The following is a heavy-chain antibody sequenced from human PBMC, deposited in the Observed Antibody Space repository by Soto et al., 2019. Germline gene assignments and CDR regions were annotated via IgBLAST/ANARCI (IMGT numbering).Heavy chain of an antibody. CDR3: ATDIYGGTTRGYLDY. Sequence: QVQVVESGGGVVQPGRSLRLSCAASGFTFSTYGMHWVRQAPGKGLEWVAVISYDGSNKYYADSVKGRFTISRDNSKNTLYLQMNSLRAEDTDVYYCATDIYGGTTRGYLDYWGQGTLVTVSS. J-gene: IGHJ4*02. D-gene: IGHD4-17*01. V-gene: IGHV3-30*03. CDR2: ISYDGSNK. CDR1: GFTFSTYG.